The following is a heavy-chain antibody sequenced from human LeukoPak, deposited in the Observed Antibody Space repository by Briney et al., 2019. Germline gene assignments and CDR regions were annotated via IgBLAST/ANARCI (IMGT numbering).Heavy chain of an antibody. CDR3: ARVLSGSSWIDYYMDV. D-gene: IGHD6-13*01. CDR1: GGSISSYY. CDR2: IYTSGST. Sequence: PSETLSLTCTVSGGSISSYYWSWIRQPAGKGLEWIGRIYTSGSTNYNPSLKSRVTMSVDTSKNQFSLKLSSVTAADTAVYYCARVLSGSSWIDYYMDVWGKGTTVTVSS. J-gene: IGHJ6*03. V-gene: IGHV4-4*07.